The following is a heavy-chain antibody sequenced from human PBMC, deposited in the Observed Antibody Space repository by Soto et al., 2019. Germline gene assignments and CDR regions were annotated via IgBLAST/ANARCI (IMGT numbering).Heavy chain of an antibody. D-gene: IGHD1-1*01. Sequence: QVRLVESGGGVVQPGRSLRLSCVASGFSFSDYGMHWIRQAPGKGLEWVAVMSSDDYNKNYADSVKGRFTISRDNSKNTLYLQLNSLSAEDTAVYYCAKDRGNKYNEVDYWGQGTLVTVSS. CDR3: AKDRGNKYNEVDY. J-gene: IGHJ4*02. CDR1: GFSFSDYG. CDR2: MSSDDYNK. V-gene: IGHV3-30*18.